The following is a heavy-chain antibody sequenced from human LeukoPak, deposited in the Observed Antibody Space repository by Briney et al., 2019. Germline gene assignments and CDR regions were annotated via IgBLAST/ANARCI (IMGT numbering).Heavy chain of an antibody. CDR3: ARSIPYGTTWYGRSDY. CDR2: IKPDGTTK. Sequence: GGSLRLFCAASGFPLSSYSMTWVRQAPGKGLEWVANIKPDGTTKFYVDSVKGRFTISMDNALNSLYLQMNSLRAEDTAIYYCARSIPYGTTWYGRSDYWGQGTLVTVSS. J-gene: IGHJ4*02. V-gene: IGHV3-7*03. D-gene: IGHD6-13*01. CDR1: GFPLSSYS.